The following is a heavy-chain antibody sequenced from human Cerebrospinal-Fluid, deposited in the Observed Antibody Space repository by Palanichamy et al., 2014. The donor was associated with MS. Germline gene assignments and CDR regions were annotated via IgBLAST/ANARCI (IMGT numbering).Heavy chain of an antibody. J-gene: IGHJ4*02. CDR3: ARVRSGWYYFDY. V-gene: IGHV4-59*01. CDR2: IYYSGST. Sequence: QVQLQESGPGLVKPSETLSLTCTVSGGSISSYYWSWIRQPPGKGLEWIGYIYYSGSTNYNPSLKSRVTIPVDTSKNQFSLKLSSVTAADTAFYYCARVRSGWYYFDYWGQGTLLTVSS. CDR1: GGSISSYY. D-gene: IGHD6-19*01.